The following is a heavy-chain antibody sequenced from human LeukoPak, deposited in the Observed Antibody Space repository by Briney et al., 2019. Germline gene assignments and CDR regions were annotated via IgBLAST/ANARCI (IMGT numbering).Heavy chain of an antibody. CDR3: ARAPYCGGDCSFYYGMDV. V-gene: IGHV4-59*01. Sequence: SETLSLTCTVSGGSISTYYWSWIRQPPGKGLEWIGYTYYSGSTNYNPSLKSRVTISVDTSKNQFSLKLSSVTAADTAVYYCARAPYCGGDCSFYYGMDVWGQGTTVTVSS. CDR1: GGSISTYY. J-gene: IGHJ6*02. D-gene: IGHD2-21*02. CDR2: TYYSGST.